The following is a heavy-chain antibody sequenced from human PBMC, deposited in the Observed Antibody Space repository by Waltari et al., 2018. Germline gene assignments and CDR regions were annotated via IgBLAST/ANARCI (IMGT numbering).Heavy chain of an antibody. J-gene: IGHJ5*02. Sequence: VQLVQSGAEVKKPGSSVQVSCKASGGTFSSSAISWVRQAPGQGLDWMGRIIPIFGTANYAQKVQGRVTITADKSTSTAYMELSSLRSEDTAVYDCARGQQLMGWFDPWGQGTLVTVSS. V-gene: IGHV1-69*08. CDR3: ARGQQLMGWFDP. CDR2: IIPIFGTA. CDR1: GGTFSSSA. D-gene: IGHD6-13*01.